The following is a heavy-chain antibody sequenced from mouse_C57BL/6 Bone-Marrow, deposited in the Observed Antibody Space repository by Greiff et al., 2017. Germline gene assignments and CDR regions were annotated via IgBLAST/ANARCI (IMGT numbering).Heavy chain of an antibody. J-gene: IGHJ2*01. CDR1: GYTFTSYW. CDR3: AIYFDY. V-gene: IGHV1-50*01. CDR2: IDPSDSYT. Sequence: QVQLQQPGAELVKPGASVKLSCKASGYTFTSYWMQWVKQRPGQGLEWIGEIDPSDSYTNYNQKFKGKATLTVDTSSSTAYMQLSSLTSEDSAVYYCAIYFDYWGQGTTLTGSS.